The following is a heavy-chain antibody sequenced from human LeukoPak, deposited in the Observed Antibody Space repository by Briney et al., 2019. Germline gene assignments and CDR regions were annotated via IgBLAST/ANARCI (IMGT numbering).Heavy chain of an antibody. D-gene: IGHD3-10*01. V-gene: IGHV3-30*03. J-gene: IGHJ4*02. Sequence: GGSLRLSCAASGFTFSSYWMSWVRQAPGKGREWVAVISYDGSNKYYADSVKGRFTISRDNSKNTLYLQMNSLRAEDTAVYCCAREGSDYYYGSGSSFDYWGQGTLAPVSS. CDR3: AREGSDYYYGSGSSFDY. CDR1: GFTFSSYW. CDR2: ISYDGSNK.